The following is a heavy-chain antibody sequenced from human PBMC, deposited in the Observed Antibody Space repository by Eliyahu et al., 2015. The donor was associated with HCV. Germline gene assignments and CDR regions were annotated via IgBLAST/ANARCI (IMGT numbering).Heavy chain of an antibody. CDR2: IYYSGST. V-gene: IGHV4-59*01. D-gene: IGHD4-17*01. Sequence: QVQLQESGPGLVKPSETLSLTCTVPGGSITSYYWSWIRQPPGKGLEWIGYIYYSGSTNYNPSLKSRVTISVDTSKNQFSLKLSSVTAADTAVYYCARGGVSRYGNLDYWGQGTLVTVSS. CDR3: ARGGVSRYGNLDY. J-gene: IGHJ4*02. CDR1: GGSITSYY.